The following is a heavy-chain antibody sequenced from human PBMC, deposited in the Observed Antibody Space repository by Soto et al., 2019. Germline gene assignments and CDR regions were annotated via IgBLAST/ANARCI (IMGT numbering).Heavy chain of an antibody. J-gene: IGHJ4*02. V-gene: IGHV4-31*03. CDR2: IYHSGST. CDR3: ARDYMAVVD. CDR1: GSSISSGSYY. Sequence: QVQLQESGPGLVKPSQTLSLTCTVSGSSISSGSYYWSWIRQHPGKGLEWIGYIYHSGSTYYNPSLKSRATISLDTSKNQFSLKLSSVTAANTAVYYCARDYMAVVDWGQGTLVTVSS. D-gene: IGHD2-15*01.